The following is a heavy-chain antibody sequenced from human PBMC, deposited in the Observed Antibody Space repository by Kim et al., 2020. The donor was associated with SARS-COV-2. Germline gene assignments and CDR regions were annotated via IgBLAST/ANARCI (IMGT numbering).Heavy chain of an antibody. CDR2: ISYDGSNK. J-gene: IGHJ2*01. CDR3: ARKFYVDTAMATHWYFDL. CDR1: GFTFSSYA. V-gene: IGHV3-30*04. D-gene: IGHD5-18*01. Sequence: GGSLRLSCAASGFTFSSYAMHWVRQAPGKGLEWVAVISYDGSNKYYADSVKGRFTISRDNSKNTLYLQMNSLRAEDTAVYYCARKFYVDTAMATHWYFDLWGRGTLVTVSS.